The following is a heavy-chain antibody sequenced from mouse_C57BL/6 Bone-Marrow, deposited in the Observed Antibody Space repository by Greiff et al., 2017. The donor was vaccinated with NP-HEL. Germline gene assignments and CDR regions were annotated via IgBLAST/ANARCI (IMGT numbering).Heavy chain of an antibody. V-gene: IGHV5-12*01. CDR3: ARHDYYAMDY. Sequence: EVKLVESGGGLVQPGGSLKLSCAASGFTFSDYYMYWVRQTPETRLEWVAYLSNGGGSTYYPDTVKGRFTISRDNAKNTRYLQMSRLKSEDTAMYYCARHDYYAMDYWGQGTSVTVSS. J-gene: IGHJ4*01. CDR1: GFTFSDYY. CDR2: LSNGGGST.